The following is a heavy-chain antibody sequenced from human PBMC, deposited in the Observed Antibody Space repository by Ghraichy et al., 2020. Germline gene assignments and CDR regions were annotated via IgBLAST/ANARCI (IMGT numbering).Heavy chain of an antibody. D-gene: IGHD6-6*01. CDR1: GGSISSYY. V-gene: IGHV4-59*01. Sequence: SETLSLTCTVSGGSISSYYWSWIRQPPGKGLEWIGYIYYSGSTNYNPSLKSRVTISVDTSKNQFSLKLSSVTAADTAVYYCARQTRSSSSYYFDYWGQGTLVTVSS. CDR2: IYYSGST. CDR3: ARQTRSSSSYYFDY. J-gene: IGHJ4*02.